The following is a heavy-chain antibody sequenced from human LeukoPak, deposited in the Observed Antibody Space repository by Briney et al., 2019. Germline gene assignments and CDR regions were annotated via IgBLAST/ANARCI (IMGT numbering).Heavy chain of an antibody. CDR3: AKDLNRGRGDGN. D-gene: IGHD2-21*02. Sequence: GGSLRLSCAASGFTFSSYGMHWVRQAPGKWLEWVAFMRYDGSNKYYADSVKGRFTISRDNSKNTLYLQMNSLRAEDTAVYYCAKDLNRGRGDGNWGQGTLVTVSS. J-gene: IGHJ4*02. V-gene: IGHV3-30*02. CDR2: MRYDGSNK. CDR1: GFTFSSYG.